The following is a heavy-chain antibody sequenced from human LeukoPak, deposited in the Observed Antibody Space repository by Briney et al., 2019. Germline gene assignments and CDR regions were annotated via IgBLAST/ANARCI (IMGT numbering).Heavy chain of an antibody. Sequence: GASVKVSCKASGYTFTGYYMHWVRQAPGQGLEWMGWINPNSGGTNYAQKFQGRVTMTRDTSISTAYMELSRLRSDDTAVYYCARDFSYIVAAAGTLPFDYWGQGTLVTVSS. J-gene: IGHJ4*02. CDR3: ARDFSYIVAAAGTLPFDY. V-gene: IGHV1-2*02. CDR1: GYTFTGYY. D-gene: IGHD6-13*01. CDR2: INPNSGGT.